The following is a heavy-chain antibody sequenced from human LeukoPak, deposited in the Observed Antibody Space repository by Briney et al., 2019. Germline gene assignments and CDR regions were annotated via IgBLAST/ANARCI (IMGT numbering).Heavy chain of an antibody. V-gene: IGHV3-23*01. CDR2: IGGSGGST. J-gene: IGHJ4*02. CDR1: GFTFSSYA. Sequence: GGSLRLSCAASGFTFSSYAMSWVRQAPGKGLEWVSAIGGSGGSTYYADSVKGRFTGSRDNSKNTLYLQMNSLRAEDTAVYYCAKDSTIFGVANGPLDYWGQGTLVTVSS. CDR3: AKDSTIFGVANGPLDY. D-gene: IGHD3-3*01.